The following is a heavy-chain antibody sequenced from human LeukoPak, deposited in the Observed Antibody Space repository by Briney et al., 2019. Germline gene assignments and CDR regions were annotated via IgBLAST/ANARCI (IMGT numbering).Heavy chain of an antibody. D-gene: IGHD3-22*01. CDR3: ARHTPASRTYYYDSSGYYNY. CDR1: GGSISSYY. V-gene: IGHV4-59*08. Sequence: SETLSLTCTVSGGSISSYYWSWIRQPPGKGLEWIGYIYYSGSTNYNPSLKSRVTISVDTSKNQFSLKLSSVTAADTAVYYCARHTPASRTYYYDSSGYYNYWGQGTLVTVSS. CDR2: IYYSGST. J-gene: IGHJ4*02.